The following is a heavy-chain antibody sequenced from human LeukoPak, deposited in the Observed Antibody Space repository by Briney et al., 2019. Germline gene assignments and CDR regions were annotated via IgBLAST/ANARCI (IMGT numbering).Heavy chain of an antibody. CDR2: IWYDGSNK. CDR3: ARDYYYGSGSSPPDY. J-gene: IGHJ4*02. D-gene: IGHD3-10*01. CDR1: GFTLSSYG. Sequence: GGSLRLSCAASGFTLSSYGMHWVRQAPGKGLEWVAVIWYDGSNKYYADSVKGRFTISRDNSKNTLYLQMNSLRAEDTAVYYCARDYYYGSGSSPPDYWGQGTLATVSS. V-gene: IGHV3-33*01.